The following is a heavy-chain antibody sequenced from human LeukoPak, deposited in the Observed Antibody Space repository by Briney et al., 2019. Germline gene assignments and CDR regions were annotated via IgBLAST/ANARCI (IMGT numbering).Heavy chain of an antibody. Sequence: SETLSLTCTVSGGSISSYYWSWIRQPAGKGLEWIGRIYTSGSTNYNPSLKSRVTMSVDTSKNQFSLKLSSVTAADTALYYCARDLDYGDYGSAFDYWGQGTLVTVSS. CDR3: ARDLDYGDYGSAFDY. CDR1: GGSISSYY. V-gene: IGHV4-4*07. D-gene: IGHD4-17*01. J-gene: IGHJ4*02. CDR2: IYTSGST.